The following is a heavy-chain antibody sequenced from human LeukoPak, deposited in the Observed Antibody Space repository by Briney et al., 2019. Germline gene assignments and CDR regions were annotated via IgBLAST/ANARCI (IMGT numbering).Heavy chain of an antibody. CDR1: GFTFSSYA. D-gene: IGHD3-3*01. CDR2: ISGSGGST. J-gene: IGHJ4*02. CDR3: AKDRGDYDFWSGYYTVPIFDY. V-gene: IGHV3-23*01. Sequence: GGSLRLSCAASGFTFSSYAMSWVRQAPGKGLEWVSAISGSGGSTYYADSVKGRFTISRDNSKNTLYLQMNSLRAEDTAVYYCAKDRGDYDFWSGYYTVPIFDYWGQGTLVTVSS.